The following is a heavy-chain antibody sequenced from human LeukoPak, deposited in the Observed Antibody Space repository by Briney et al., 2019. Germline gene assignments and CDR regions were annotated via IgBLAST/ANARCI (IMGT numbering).Heavy chain of an antibody. J-gene: IGHJ4*02. Sequence: PSETLSLTCTVSGGSISSSTSYWRWIRQPPGKGLEWIGSIYYSGSTSYNPSLKSRVTISVDTSKKQFSLKLDSVTAADTAVYYCARNASDSGTSYFDYWGQGTLVTVSS. CDR1: GGSISSSTSY. CDR3: ARNASDSGTSYFDY. D-gene: IGHD1-26*01. CDR2: IYYSGST. V-gene: IGHV4-39*01.